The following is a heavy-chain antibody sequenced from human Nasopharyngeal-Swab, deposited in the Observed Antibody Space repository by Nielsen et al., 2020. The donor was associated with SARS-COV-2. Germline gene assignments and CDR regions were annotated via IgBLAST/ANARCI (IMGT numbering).Heavy chain of an antibody. Sequence: ASVKVSCKASGYTFTSYAMHWVRQAPGQRLEWMGWISAYNGNTNYAQKLQGRVTMTTDTSTSTAYMELSSLRSEDTAVYYCARAVSWFGELSHYYYYMDVWGKGTTVTVSS. V-gene: IGHV1-3*01. CDR3: ARAVSWFGELSHYYYYMDV. J-gene: IGHJ6*03. CDR2: ISAYNGNT. D-gene: IGHD3-10*01. CDR1: GYTFTSYA.